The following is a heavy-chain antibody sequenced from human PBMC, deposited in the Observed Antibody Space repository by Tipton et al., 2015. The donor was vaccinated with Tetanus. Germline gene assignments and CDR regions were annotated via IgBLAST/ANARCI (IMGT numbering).Heavy chain of an antibody. CDR3: ARLIVGATTSEYFQH. D-gene: IGHD1-26*01. J-gene: IGHJ1*01. Sequence: LRLSCAVSGGSISSSSYYWGWIRQPPGKGLEWIGSIYYSGSTYYNPSLKSRVTISVDTSKYQFSLKLSSVTAADTVVYYCARLIVGATTSEYFQHWGQGTLVTVSS. CDR1: GGSISSSSYY. V-gene: IGHV4-39*01. CDR2: IYYSGST.